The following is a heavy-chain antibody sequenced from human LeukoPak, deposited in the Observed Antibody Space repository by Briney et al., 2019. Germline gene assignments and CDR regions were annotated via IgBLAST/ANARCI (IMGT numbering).Heavy chain of an antibody. J-gene: IGHJ5*02. CDR1: GYTFTGYY. CDR2: INPNSGGT. V-gene: IGHV1-2*02. CDR3: ARSGLRLGELSGPGPGWFDP. Sequence: ASVKVSCKASGYTFTGYYMHWVRQAPGQGLEWMGWINPNSGGTNYAQKFQGRATMTRDTSISTAYMELSRLRSDDTAVYYCARSGLRLGELSGPGPGWFDPWGQGTLVTVSS. D-gene: IGHD3-16*02.